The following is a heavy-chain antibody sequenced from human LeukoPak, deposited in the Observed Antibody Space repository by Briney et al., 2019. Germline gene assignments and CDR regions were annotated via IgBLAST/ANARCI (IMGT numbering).Heavy chain of an antibody. Sequence: GGSLRLSCAASGFTFSGYSMNWVRQAPGKGLEWVSSISSSSSYIYYADSVKGRFTISRDNAKKSLYLEMNNLRAEDTAVYYCATDGAGFDTWGQGVLVTVSS. V-gene: IGHV3-21*04. CDR2: ISSSSSYI. J-gene: IGHJ5*02. CDR1: GFTFSGYS. CDR3: ATDGAGFDT.